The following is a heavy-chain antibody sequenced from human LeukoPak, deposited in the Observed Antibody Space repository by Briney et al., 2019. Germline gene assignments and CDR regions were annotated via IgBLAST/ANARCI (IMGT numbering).Heavy chain of an antibody. Sequence: PSETLSLTCTVSGGSISSSSYYWGWIRQPPGKGLEWIGSIYYSGSPYYNPSLKSRVTISVDTSKNQFSLKLSSVTAADTAVYYCARGRWELGWFDPWGQGTLVTVNS. D-gene: IGHD3-10*01. CDR1: GGSISSSSYY. V-gene: IGHV4-39*01. J-gene: IGHJ5*02. CDR2: IYYSGSP. CDR3: ARGRWELGWFDP.